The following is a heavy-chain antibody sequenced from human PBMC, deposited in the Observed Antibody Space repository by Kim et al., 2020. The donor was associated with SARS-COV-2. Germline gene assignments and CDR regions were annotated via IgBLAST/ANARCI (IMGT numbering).Heavy chain of an antibody. CDR3: TRRPPGVGAIDYYGMDV. D-gene: IGHD1-26*01. J-gene: IGHJ6*02. V-gene: IGHV3-73*01. Sequence: VKGRFTHSRNDSKNTAYLQMNSLKTEDTAVYYCTRRPPGVGAIDYYGMDVWGQGTTVTVSS.